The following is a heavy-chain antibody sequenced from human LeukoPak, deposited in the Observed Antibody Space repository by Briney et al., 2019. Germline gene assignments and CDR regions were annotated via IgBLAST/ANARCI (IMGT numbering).Heavy chain of an antibody. CDR2: IYYSGST. D-gene: IGHD3-22*01. V-gene: IGHV4-31*03. CDR1: GGSISSGGYY. J-gene: IGHJ4*02. CDR3: ARSYDSSGYYYVGY. Sequence: TSETLSLTCTVSGGSISSGGYYWSWIRQHPGKGLEWIGYIYYSGSTYYNPSLKSRVTISVDTSKNQFSLKLNSVTAADTAVYYCARSYDSSGYYYVGYWGQGTLVTVSS.